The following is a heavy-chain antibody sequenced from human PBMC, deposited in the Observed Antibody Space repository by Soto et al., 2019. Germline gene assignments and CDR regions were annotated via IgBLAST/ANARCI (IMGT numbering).Heavy chain of an antibody. CDR3: AAETKSYFYGMDV. V-gene: IGHV3-30*03. CDR1: GLTFSSSA. Sequence: QVQLVESGGGVVQPGRSLRLSCAASGLTFSSSAMHWVRQAPGKGLEWVALISYDGSNKYYVDSVKGRFTISRDNSKNTLDLQMNSPREEDTAVYYCAAETKSYFYGMDVW. CDR2: ISYDGSNK. J-gene: IGHJ6*01.